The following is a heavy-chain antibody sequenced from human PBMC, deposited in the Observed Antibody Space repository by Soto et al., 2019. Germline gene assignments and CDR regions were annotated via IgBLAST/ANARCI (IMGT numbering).Heavy chain of an antibody. Sequence: QVQLVESGGGVVQPGRSLRLSCAASGFTFSSYAMHWVRQAPGKGLEWVAVISYDGSNKYYADSVKGRFTISRDNSKNTLYLQMNSLRAEDTAVYYCAREGRGYYDSSGYFFDYWGQGTLVTVSS. V-gene: IGHV3-30-3*01. J-gene: IGHJ4*02. D-gene: IGHD3-22*01. CDR1: GFTFSSYA. CDR3: AREGRGYYDSSGYFFDY. CDR2: ISYDGSNK.